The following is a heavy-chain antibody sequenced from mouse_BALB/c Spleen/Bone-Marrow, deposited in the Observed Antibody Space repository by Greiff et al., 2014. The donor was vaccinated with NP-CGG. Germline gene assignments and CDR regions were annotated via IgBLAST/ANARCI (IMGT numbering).Heavy chain of an antibody. CDR3: TRDDYDVMDY. V-gene: IGHV3-1*02. CDR2: IHYSGRT. CDR1: GYSITSGYS. J-gene: IGHJ4*01. Sequence: EVQLVESGPDLVKPSQSLSLTCTVTGYSITSGYSWHWIRQLPGNKLEWMGYIHYSGRTNYNPSLKSRISITRDTSKNQFFLQSNSVTTEDTATYYCTRDDYDVMDYWGQGTSVTVSS.